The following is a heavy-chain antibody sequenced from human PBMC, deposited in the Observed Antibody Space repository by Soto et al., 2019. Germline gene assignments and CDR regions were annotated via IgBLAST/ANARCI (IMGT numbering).Heavy chain of an antibody. V-gene: IGHV4-34*01. CDR3: ARSGITMVRGVQSKSFDE. D-gene: IGHD3-10*01. J-gene: IGHJ4*02. CDR1: GGSFSGYY. CDR2: INHSGST. Sequence: PSETLSLTCAVYGGSFSGYYWSWIRQPPGKGLEWIGEINHSGSTNYNPSLKSRVTISVDTSKNQFSLKLSSVTAADTAVYYCARSGITMVRGVQSKSFDEWGQGTLVTVSS.